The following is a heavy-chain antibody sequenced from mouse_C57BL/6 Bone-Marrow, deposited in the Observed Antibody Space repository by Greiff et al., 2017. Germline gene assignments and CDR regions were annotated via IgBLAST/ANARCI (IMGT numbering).Heavy chain of an antibody. D-gene: IGHD1-1*01. V-gene: IGHV5-6*01. J-gene: IGHJ4*01. CDR1: GFTFSSYG. CDR3: AQGYYGSRGGAMDY. Sequence: EVKLMESGGDLVKPGGSLKLSCAASGFTFSSYGMSWVRQTPDKRLEWVATISSGGSYTYYPDSVKGRFTISRDNAKNTLYLQMSSLKSEDTAMYYCAQGYYGSRGGAMDYWGQGTSVTVSS. CDR2: ISSGGSYT.